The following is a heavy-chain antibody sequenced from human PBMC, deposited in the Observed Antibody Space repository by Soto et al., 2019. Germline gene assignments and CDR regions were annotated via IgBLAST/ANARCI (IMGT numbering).Heavy chain of an antibody. CDR2: IWYDGSQK. Sequence: QVQLVESGGGVVQPGRSLRLSCAASGFTFSNYGMHWVRQAPGKGLEWVAVIWYDGSQKYYGDSVKGRFTISRDNSKKPLDQQMNSVRAEDTAVYYCARDDDRSGPNVDYWGQQSLVTVS. D-gene: IGHD3-22*01. V-gene: IGHV3-33*01. CDR3: ARDDDRSGPNVDY. CDR1: GFTFSNYG. J-gene: IGHJ4*02.